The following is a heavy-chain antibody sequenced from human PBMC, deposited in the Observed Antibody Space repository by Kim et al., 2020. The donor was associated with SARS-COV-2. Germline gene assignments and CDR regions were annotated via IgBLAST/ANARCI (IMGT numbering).Heavy chain of an antibody. CDR1: GYTFTSYA. CDR3: ARDPIAVAGYYYGMDV. J-gene: IGHJ6*02. Sequence: ASVKVSCKASGYTFTSYAMHWVRQAPGQRLEWMGWINAGNGNTKYSQKFQGRVTITRDTSASTAYMELSSLRSEDTAVYYCARDPIAVAGYYYGMDVWGQGTTVTVSS. D-gene: IGHD6-19*01. CDR2: INAGNGNT. V-gene: IGHV1-3*01.